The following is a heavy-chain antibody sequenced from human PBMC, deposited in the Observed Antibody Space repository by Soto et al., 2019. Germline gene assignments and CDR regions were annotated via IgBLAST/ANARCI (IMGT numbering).Heavy chain of an antibody. CDR3: AKSNVMITFGGVIVSPTDYYYYGMDV. V-gene: IGHV3-30*18. CDR1: GFTFSSYG. D-gene: IGHD3-16*02. Sequence: QVQLVESGGGVVQPGRSLRLSCAASGFTFSSYGMHWVRQAPGKGLEWVAVISYDGSNKYYADSVKGRFTISRDNSKNTRYLXXNXLXXEDTAVYYCAKSNVMITFGGVIVSPTDYYYYGMDVWGQGTTVTVSS. J-gene: IGHJ6*02. CDR2: ISYDGSNK.